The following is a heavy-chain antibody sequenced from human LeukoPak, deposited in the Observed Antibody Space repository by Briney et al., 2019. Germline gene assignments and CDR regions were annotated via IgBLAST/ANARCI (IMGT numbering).Heavy chain of an antibody. CDR3: ARAYYYGSGSYEYLPNWFDP. V-gene: IGHV4-34*01. CDR1: GGSFSGYH. CDR2: INHSGST. J-gene: IGHJ5*02. D-gene: IGHD3-10*01. Sequence: SETLSLTCAVYGGSFSGYHWSWIRQPPGKGLEWIGEINHSGSTNYNPSLKSRVTISVDTSKNQFSLKLSSVTAADTAVYYCARAYYYGSGSYEYLPNWFDPWGQGTLVTVSS.